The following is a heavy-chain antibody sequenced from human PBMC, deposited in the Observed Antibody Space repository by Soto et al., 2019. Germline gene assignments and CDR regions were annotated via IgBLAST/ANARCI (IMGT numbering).Heavy chain of an antibody. CDR2: INPNSGGT. CDR3: ARELHAPPGGYYYYGMDV. J-gene: IGHJ6*02. Sequence: ASVKVSCKASGYTFTGYYMHWVRQAPGQGREWMGWINPNSGGTNYAQKFQGWVTMTRDTSISTAYMELSRLRSDDTAVYYCARELHAPPGGYYYYGMDVWGQGTTVTVSS. CDR1: GYTFTGYY. D-gene: IGHD1-26*01. V-gene: IGHV1-2*04.